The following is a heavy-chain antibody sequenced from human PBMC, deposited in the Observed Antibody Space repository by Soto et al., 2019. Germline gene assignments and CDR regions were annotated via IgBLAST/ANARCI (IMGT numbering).Heavy chain of an antibody. Sequence: EVQLVESGGGLVKPGGSLRLSCAASGFTFSNAWMSWVRXXPXXXXXXXXXIKSKTDGGATGYAAPVKGRFTISRDDSKNTLYXXMNSLXXXXXXXXXXXXXXXXXXXXXXXXXYWGQGTLVTVSS. CDR1: GFTFSNAW. CDR3: XXXXXXXXXXXXXXXY. V-gene: IGHV3-15*01. CDR2: IKSKTDGGAT. J-gene: IGHJ4*02.